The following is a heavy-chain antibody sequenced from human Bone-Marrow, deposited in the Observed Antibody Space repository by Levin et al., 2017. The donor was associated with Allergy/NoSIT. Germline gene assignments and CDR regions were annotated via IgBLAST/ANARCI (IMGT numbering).Heavy chain of an antibody. CDR2: INQDGREK. D-gene: IGHD2-15*01. Sequence: GESLKISCASSGFIFSSYSMSWVRQAPGKGLEWVANINQDGREKYYLESVKGRFTISRDNAKNSLFLEIRSLRAEDTATYYCARDYPVYCDGGTCYSEYWGRGTLVTVGS. J-gene: IGHJ4*02. CDR3: ARDYPVYCDGGTCYSEY. CDR1: GFIFSSYS. V-gene: IGHV3-7*03.